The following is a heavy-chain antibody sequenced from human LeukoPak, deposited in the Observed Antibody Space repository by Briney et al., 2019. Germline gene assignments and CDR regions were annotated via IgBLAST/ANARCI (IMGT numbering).Heavy chain of an antibody. Sequence: GGSLRLSCAASGFTFSSYDIHWVRQATGKGLEWVSGIGTAGEIYYPGSVKGRFTISRENAKNSLYLQMNSLRAEDTGVYYCAREHPYYYDSSGTALMAEIKYYFDYWGQGTLVTVSS. J-gene: IGHJ4*02. V-gene: IGHV3-13*01. CDR1: GFTFSSYD. CDR2: IGTAGEI. CDR3: AREHPYYYDSSGTALMAEIKYYFDY. D-gene: IGHD3-22*01.